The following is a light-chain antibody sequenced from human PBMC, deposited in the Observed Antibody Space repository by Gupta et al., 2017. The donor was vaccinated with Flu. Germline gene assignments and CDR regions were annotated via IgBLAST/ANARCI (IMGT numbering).Light chain of an antibody. CDR1: QSISSY. CDR2: DAS. CDR3: QNRSDYWT. Sequence: IVLTQFPATLALSPGERATLSCRASQSISSYLAWYQQKPGQAPRLRIYDASNRATGIPARFSGSGSEADFTLTSRHREAEEFAVSYVQNRSDYWTFGQGTKVEI. J-gene: IGKJ1*01. V-gene: IGKV3-11*01.